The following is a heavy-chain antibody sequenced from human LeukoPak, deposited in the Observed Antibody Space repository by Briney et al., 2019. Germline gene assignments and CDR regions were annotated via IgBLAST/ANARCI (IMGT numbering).Heavy chain of an antibody. CDR2: IYYSGST. D-gene: IGHD3-22*01. CDR1: GGAITNYY. J-gene: IGHJ4*02. Sequence: SETLSLTCGVSGGAITNYYWNWIRQAPGKGLEWLGYIYYSGSTNYNPSLKSRVTISVDTSKNQFSLKLSSVTAADTAVYYCARGPYYYDSSGYYYENYFDYWGQGTLVTVSS. V-gene: IGHV4-59*01. CDR3: ARGPYYYDSSGYYYENYFDY.